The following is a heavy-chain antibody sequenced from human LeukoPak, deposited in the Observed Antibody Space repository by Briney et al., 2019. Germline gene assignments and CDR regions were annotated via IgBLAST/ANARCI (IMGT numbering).Heavy chain of an antibody. V-gene: IGHV4-4*02. CDR1: GGSISSSNW. Sequence: PSGTLSLTCAVSGGSISSSNWWSWVRQPPGKGLEWIGEIYHSGSTNYNPSLKSRVTISVDRSKNQFSLKLSSVTAADTAVYYCARDRGGVVPAALDYWGQGTLVTVSS. CDR2: IYHSGST. CDR3: ARDRGGVVPAALDY. J-gene: IGHJ4*02. D-gene: IGHD2-2*01.